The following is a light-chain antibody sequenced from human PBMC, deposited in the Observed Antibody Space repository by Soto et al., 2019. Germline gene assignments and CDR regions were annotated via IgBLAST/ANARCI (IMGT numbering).Light chain of an antibody. CDR3: LQHITYPRT. CDR1: QGISSY. CDR2: GAS. J-gene: IGKJ1*01. Sequence: AIRMTQSPSSLSASTGDRVTITCRASQGISSYLAWYQQKPGKVPKRLIYGASILQSGVPSRFSGSGSGTEFTLTISSLQPEDFATYYCLQHITYPRTFGQGTKVDIK. V-gene: IGKV1-8*01.